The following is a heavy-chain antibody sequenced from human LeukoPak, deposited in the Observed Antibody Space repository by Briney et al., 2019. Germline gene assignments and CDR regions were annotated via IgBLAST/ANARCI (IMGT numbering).Heavy chain of an antibody. V-gene: IGHV4-39*01. CDR3: ARPYSYYDSSGYYAFDF. CDR1: GDSISSTSYY. CDR2: IYYSGST. J-gene: IGHJ4*02. D-gene: IGHD3-22*01. Sequence: PSETLSLTCTVSGDSISSTSYYWGWIRQPPGKGLEWIGSIYYSGSTYYNPSLKSRVTISVDTSKNQFSPKLSSVTAADTAVYYCARPYSYYDSSGYYAFDFWGQGTLVTVSS.